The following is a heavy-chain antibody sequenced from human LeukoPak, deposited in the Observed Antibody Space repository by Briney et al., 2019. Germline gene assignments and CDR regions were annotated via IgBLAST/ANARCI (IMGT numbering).Heavy chain of an antibody. J-gene: IGHJ4*02. CDR3: ARLGPRRYCSGGSCFSGFES. V-gene: IGHV4-34*01. Sequence: PSETLSHTCAVYGGPFRGYYLSWIRQPPGKGLEWIGEINHSGSTNYNPSLKSRVTISVDTSKNQFSLKLSSVTAADTAVYYCARLGPRRYCSGGSCFSGFESWRQRTLVTVSS. CDR1: GGPFRGYY. D-gene: IGHD2-15*01. CDR2: INHSGST.